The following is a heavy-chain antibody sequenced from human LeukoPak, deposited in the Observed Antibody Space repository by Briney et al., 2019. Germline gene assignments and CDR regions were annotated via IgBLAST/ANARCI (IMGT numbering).Heavy chain of an antibody. CDR1: GYSFTGYF. J-gene: IGHJ6*02. V-gene: IGHV1-2*02. CDR3: ARRFYYAMDV. D-gene: IGHD3-16*01. CDR2: INPNSGDT. Sequence: ASVKVSCKASGYSFTGYFMQWVRQAPGQGLEWMGWINPNSGDTNYAQKLQGRVTMTRDTSISTAYMELSRLRSDDAAVYYCARRFYYAMDVWGQGTTVTVSS.